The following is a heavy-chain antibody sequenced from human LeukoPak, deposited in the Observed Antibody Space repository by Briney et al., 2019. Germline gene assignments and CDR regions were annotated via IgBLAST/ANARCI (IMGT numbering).Heavy chain of an antibody. V-gene: IGHV4-59*01. Sequence: SETLSLTCNVSGGSISSYYWSWIRQPPGKGLEWIGYIYYSGSTNYNPSLKSRVTISVDTSKNQFSLKLSSVTAADTAVYYCAREYCSGGSCSFDYWGQGTLVTVSS. J-gene: IGHJ4*02. CDR1: GGSISSYY. CDR2: IYYSGST. CDR3: AREYCSGGSCSFDY. D-gene: IGHD2-15*01.